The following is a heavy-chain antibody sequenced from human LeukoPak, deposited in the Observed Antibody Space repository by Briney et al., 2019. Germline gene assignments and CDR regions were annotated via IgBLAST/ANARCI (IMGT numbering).Heavy chain of an antibody. D-gene: IGHD6-19*01. V-gene: IGHV4-59*01. J-gene: IGHJ4*02. CDR3: ARGLRSGPTPFDY. Sequence: SETLSLTCTVSGGSISSYYWSWIRQPPGKGLEWIGYIYYSGSTNYNPSLKSRVTISVDTSKNQFSLKLSSVTAADTAVYYCARGLRSGPTPFDYWGQGTLVTVSS. CDR1: GGSISSYY. CDR2: IYYSGST.